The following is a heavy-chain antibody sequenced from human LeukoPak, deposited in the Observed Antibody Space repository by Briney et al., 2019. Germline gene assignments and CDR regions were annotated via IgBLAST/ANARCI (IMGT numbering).Heavy chain of an antibody. D-gene: IGHD6-6*01. CDR1: GGSISSSSYY. Sequence: XETLSLTCTVPGGSISSSSYYWGWIRQPPGKGLEWIGSIYYSGSTYYNPSLKSRVTISVDTSKNQFSLKLSSVTAADTAVYYRARWGYSSSSWGQGTLVTVSS. V-gene: IGHV4-39*07. CDR3: ARWGYSSSS. J-gene: IGHJ5*02. CDR2: IYYSGST.